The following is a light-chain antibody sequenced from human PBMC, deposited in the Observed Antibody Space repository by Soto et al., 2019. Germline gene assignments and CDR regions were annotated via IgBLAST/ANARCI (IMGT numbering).Light chain of an antibody. Sequence: EIVLTQSPGTLSLSPGERATLSCRASQSVSRSYLAWYQQKPGQAPRLLIYGASSRATGIPDRFSGSGSGPDFTLTISRLEPEDFAVYYCQQYGSSPVTFGPGTKVDIK. CDR2: GAS. J-gene: IGKJ3*01. CDR1: QSVSRSY. V-gene: IGKV3-20*01. CDR3: QQYGSSPVT.